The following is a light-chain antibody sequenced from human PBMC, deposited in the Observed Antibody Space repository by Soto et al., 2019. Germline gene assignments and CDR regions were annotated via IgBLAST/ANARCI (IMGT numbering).Light chain of an antibody. CDR1: RSISDW. Sequence: DIQMTQSPSSLSPSVGDRVTITCRASRSISDWLAWYQQKPGKAPELLIFDASNLKSGVSSRFSGSGSGTEFTLTISRLQPDDVATYYCLQYSSHSWTVGQGTKADSK. CDR2: DAS. CDR3: LQYSSHSWT. V-gene: IGKV1-5*01. J-gene: IGKJ1*01.